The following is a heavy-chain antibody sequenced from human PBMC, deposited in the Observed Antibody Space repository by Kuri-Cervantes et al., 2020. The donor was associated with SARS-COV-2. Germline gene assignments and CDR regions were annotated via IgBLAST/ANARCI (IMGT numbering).Heavy chain of an antibody. Sequence: GESLKISCAASGFTFSSYAMHWARQAPGKGLEWVAVISYDGSNKYYADSVKGRFTISRDNSKNTLYLQMNSLRAEDTAVYYCARDAYSSSSMYYFDYWGQGTLVTVSS. J-gene: IGHJ4*02. CDR3: ARDAYSSSSMYYFDY. CDR1: GFTFSSYA. CDR2: ISYDGSNK. D-gene: IGHD6-6*01. V-gene: IGHV3-30-3*01.